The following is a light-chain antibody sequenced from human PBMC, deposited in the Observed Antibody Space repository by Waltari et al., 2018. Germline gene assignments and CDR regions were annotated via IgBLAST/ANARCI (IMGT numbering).Light chain of an antibody. J-gene: IGKJ4*01. V-gene: IGKV1-9*01. Sequence: DIQLTQSPSFLSVSVGDRVTITCRASQGISSSLAWYQQKPGKAPKLLVYAASSLQSGVPARFSGSGSGTEFTLTISSLQPEEFASYYCQQLSTYPLTIGGGTKVEIK. CDR1: QGISSS. CDR3: QQLSTYPLT. CDR2: AAS.